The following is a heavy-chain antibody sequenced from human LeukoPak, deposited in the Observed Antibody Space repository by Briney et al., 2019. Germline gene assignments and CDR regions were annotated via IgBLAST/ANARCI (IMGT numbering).Heavy chain of an antibody. CDR2: IYYSGST. Sequence: SETLSLTCTVSGGSISSYYWSWIQQPPGKGLEWIGYIYYSGSTNYNPSLKSRVTISVDTSKNQFSLKLSSVTAADTAVYYCARETGYSSGWGYYYYMDVWGKGTTVTVSS. CDR3: ARETGYSSGWGYYYYMDV. J-gene: IGHJ6*03. V-gene: IGHV4-59*01. D-gene: IGHD6-19*01. CDR1: GGSISSYY.